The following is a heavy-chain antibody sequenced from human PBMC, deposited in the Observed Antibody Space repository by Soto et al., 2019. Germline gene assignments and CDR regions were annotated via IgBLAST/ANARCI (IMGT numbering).Heavy chain of an antibody. J-gene: IGHJ4*02. CDR2: IHSSGGT. D-gene: IGHD2-15*01. CDR1: GASIKSRNYF. V-gene: IGHV4-39*02. Sequence: SETLSLTCTVSGASIKSRNYFWGWIRQPPGKGLEFVGSIHSSGGTYYNPSLKSRVTVSVDLSNSHFSLSLKSLTATDTAVYYCGRLAEAATGHTDFDFWGQGTLATVS. CDR3: GRLAEAATGHTDFDF.